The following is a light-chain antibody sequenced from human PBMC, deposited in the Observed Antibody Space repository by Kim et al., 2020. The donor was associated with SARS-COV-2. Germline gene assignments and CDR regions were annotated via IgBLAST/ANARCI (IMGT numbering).Light chain of an antibody. CDR3: QQYNSYYS. J-gene: IGKJ2*03. CDR2: QAS. Sequence: DIQMTQFPSTLSASVGDRVTITCRASQTIGNLMAWYQQKPGKAPKVLISQASTLETGVPSRFSGSRSGTEFSLTINNLQPEDFATYYCQQYNSYYSFGQGTKLEI. V-gene: IGKV1-5*03. CDR1: QTIGNL.